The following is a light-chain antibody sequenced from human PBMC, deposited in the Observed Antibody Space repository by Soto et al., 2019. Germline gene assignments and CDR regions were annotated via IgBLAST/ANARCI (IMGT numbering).Light chain of an antibody. CDR3: SSYTRSSTLV. CDR2: DVS. CDR1: SSDVGGYNY. V-gene: IGLV2-14*01. J-gene: IGLJ2*01. Sequence: QSALTQPASVSGSPGQSITISCTGTSSDVGGYNYVSWYQQHPGKAPKLMIYDVSNRPSGVSNRCSGSKSGNTASLTISGLQAEDEADYYCSSYTRSSTLVFGGGTKVTVL.